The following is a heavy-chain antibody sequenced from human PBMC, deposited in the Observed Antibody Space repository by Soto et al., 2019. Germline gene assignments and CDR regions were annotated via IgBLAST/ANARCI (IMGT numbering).Heavy chain of an antibody. J-gene: IGHJ4*02. CDR1: GFTFSNYA. V-gene: IGHV3-23*01. CDR3: AKVPVGATGRFDY. CDR2: ISGSGGST. Sequence: PGGSLRLSCAGSGFTFSNYAMSWVRQAPGKGLAWVSAISGSGGSTYYADSVKGRFTISRDNSKNTLYLQMNSLRAEDTALYYCAKVPVGATGRFDYWSQGTLVTVSS. D-gene: IGHD1-26*01.